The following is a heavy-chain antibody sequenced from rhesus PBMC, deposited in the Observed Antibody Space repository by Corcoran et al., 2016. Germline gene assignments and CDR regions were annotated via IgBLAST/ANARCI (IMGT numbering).Heavy chain of an antibody. J-gene: IGHJ4*01. CDR3: ARHWTGVDY. D-gene: IGHD3-3*01. V-gene: IGHV4-99*01. CDR2: ISGRSGST. Sequence: QVQLQESGPGLVKPSETLSLTCAVSGYSISSGYYWGWIRQPPGKGLEYIGYISGRSGSTYYNPSLKSRVTISKDTSKNQFSLKLSSVATADTAVYYCARHWTGVDYWGQGVLVTVSS. CDR1: GYSISSGYY.